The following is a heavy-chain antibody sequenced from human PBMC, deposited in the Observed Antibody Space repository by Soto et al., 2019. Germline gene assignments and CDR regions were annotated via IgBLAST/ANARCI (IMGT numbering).Heavy chain of an antibody. CDR1: GGTSSSYA. J-gene: IGHJ4*02. V-gene: IGHV1-69*01. CDR3: ASGGTTVTRRFDF. Sequence: QVQVVQSGAEVKKPGSSVRVSCKASGGTSSSYAITWMRQAPGQGLEWMGGIIPILDTTDYAQKFQGRVTFTADESTSTVYVELSSLTSEDTAVYYCASGGTTVTRRFDFWGQGTLVTVSS. CDR2: IIPILDTT. D-gene: IGHD4-4*01.